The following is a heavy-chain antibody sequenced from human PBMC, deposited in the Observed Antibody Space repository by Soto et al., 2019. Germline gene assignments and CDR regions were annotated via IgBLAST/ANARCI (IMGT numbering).Heavy chain of an antibody. CDR3: ARTTVTAVKLYFDY. Sequence: QVQLQESGPGLVKPSETLSLICTVSGGSVSSGSYQWSWIRQPPGKGLEWIGYLFYSGSTNYNPSLKSRVTISLDTSKNQFSLKLSSVTAADTAVYYCARTTVTAVKLYFDYWGQGTLVTVSS. CDR2: LFYSGST. CDR1: GGSVSSGSYQ. J-gene: IGHJ4*02. D-gene: IGHD4-17*01. V-gene: IGHV4-61*01.